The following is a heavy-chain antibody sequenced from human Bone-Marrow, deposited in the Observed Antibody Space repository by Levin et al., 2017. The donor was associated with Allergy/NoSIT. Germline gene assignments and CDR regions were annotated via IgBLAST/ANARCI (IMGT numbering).Heavy chain of an antibody. CDR2: IKEDGSEK. Sequence: PGGSLRLSCAASGFTFSNSWMSWVRQAPGKGLEWVANIKEDGSEKYYVDSVKGRFTISRDNAKNSLYVQMNSLRAEDTAVYYCERDQLRRATIGAWWFDPWGQGTLVTVSS. V-gene: IGHV3-7*01. CDR3: ERDQLRRATIGAWWFDP. D-gene: IGHD5-24*01. J-gene: IGHJ5*02. CDR1: GFTFSNSW.